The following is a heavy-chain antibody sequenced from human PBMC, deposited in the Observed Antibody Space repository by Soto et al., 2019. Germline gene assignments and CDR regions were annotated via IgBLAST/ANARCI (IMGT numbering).Heavy chain of an antibody. CDR2: MNPNSGNT. Sequence: QVQLVQSGAEVKKPGASVKVSCKASGYTFTSYDINWVRQATGQRLEWMGWMNPNSGNTGYAQKLQGRVTMTRNTSISTAYMEISSLISEDTAVYYCARERTYIGDYWGQGTLVTVAS. CDR3: ARERTYIGDY. CDR1: GYTFTSYD. J-gene: IGHJ4*02. V-gene: IGHV1-8*01. D-gene: IGHD1-26*01.